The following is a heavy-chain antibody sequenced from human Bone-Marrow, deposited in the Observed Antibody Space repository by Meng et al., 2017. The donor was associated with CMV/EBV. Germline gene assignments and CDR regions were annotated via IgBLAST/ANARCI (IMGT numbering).Heavy chain of an antibody. V-gene: IGHV2-5*02. CDR3: AHRRGGPSWNEDCFDP. Sequence: FPHRKSGVGMDWVRHTPRKALEWHALIYWEDEKRYNPTLKNRITVTKNTSKDQVVLTMTDMDPVDTATYYCAHRRGGPSWNEDCFDPWGQGTLVTVSS. J-gene: IGHJ5*02. D-gene: IGHD1-1*01. CDR1: FPHRKSGVG. CDR2: IYWEDEK.